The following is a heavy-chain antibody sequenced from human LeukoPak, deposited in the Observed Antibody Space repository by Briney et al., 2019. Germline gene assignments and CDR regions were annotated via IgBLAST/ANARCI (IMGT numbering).Heavy chain of an antibody. Sequence: PSETLSLTCSVSGSSISSDHYWGWVRQPPGKGLEWIGSIKHRGRSYYNPSLKSRVTISVDTSKNQFSLQLSSVTAADTAVYYCARVVGATSIDYWGQGILVTVSS. CDR3: ARVVGATSIDY. D-gene: IGHD2-15*01. J-gene: IGHJ4*02. CDR1: GSSISSDHY. CDR2: IKHRGRS. V-gene: IGHV4-38-2*02.